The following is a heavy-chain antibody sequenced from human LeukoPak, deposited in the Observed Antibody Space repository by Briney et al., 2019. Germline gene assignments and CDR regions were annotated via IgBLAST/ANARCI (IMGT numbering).Heavy chain of an antibody. J-gene: IGHJ4*02. CDR3: ARVGVGSYNLDY. Sequence: SETLSLTCTVSGGSISSSSYYWGWIRQPPGKGLEWIGSIYYSGSTYYNPSLKSRVTISVDTSKNQFSLKLSSVTAADTAVYYCARVGVGSYNLDYWGQGTLVTVSS. D-gene: IGHD3-10*01. V-gene: IGHV4-39*07. CDR1: GGSISSSSYY. CDR2: IYYSGST.